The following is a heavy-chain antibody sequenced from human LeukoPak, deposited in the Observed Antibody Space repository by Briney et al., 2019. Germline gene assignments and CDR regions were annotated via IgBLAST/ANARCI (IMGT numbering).Heavy chain of an antibody. CDR1: GFTFSSYG. J-gene: IGHJ4*02. CDR2: ISYDGSNK. V-gene: IGHV3-30*03. CDR3: AIFSRTYYYDSSGGNDY. D-gene: IGHD3-22*01. Sequence: GRSLRLSCAASGFTFSSYGMHWVRQAPGKGLEWVAVISYDGSNKCYADSVKGRFTISRDNSKNTLYLQMNSLRAEDTAVYYCAIFSRTYYYDSSGGNDYWGQGTLVTVSS.